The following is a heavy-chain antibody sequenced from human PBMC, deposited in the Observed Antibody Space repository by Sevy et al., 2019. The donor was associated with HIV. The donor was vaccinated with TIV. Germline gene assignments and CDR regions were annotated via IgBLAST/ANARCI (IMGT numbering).Heavy chain of an antibody. CDR2: INPNSGGT. Sequence: ASVKVSCKASGYTFTGYYIHWIRQAPGQGLEWMGRINPNSGGTNYAQKFQGRVTMTGETSISTVYMELTRLTSDDTAVYYCARVPPLIHDGQNYWGQGTLVTVSS. CDR1: GYTFTGYY. D-gene: IGHD1-1*01. V-gene: IGHV1-2*06. J-gene: IGHJ4*02. CDR3: ARVPPLIHDGQNY.